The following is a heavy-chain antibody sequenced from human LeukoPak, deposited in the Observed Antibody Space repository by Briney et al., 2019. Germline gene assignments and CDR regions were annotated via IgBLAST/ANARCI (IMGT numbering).Heavy chain of an antibody. CDR3: ARDWAAGTHYYYYGMDV. CDR2: INTNTGNP. V-gene: IGHV7-4-1*02. J-gene: IGHJ6*02. D-gene: IGHD6-13*01. CDR1: GYTFTSYA. Sequence: ASVKVSCKASGYTFTSYAMNWVRQAPGQGLEWMGWINTNTGNPTYAQGFTGRFVFSLDTSVSTAYLQISSLKAEDTAVYYRARDWAAGTHYYYYGMDVWGQGTTVTVSS.